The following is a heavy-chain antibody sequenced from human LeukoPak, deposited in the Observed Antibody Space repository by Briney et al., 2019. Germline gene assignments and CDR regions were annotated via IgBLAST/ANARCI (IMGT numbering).Heavy chain of an antibody. D-gene: IGHD6-19*01. CDR3: ARERGTLAVAGDAVDI. CDR2: INPNSGGT. J-gene: IGHJ3*02. V-gene: IGHV1-2*02. Sequence: GASVKVSCKASGYTFTGYYMHWVRQAPGEGLEWIGWINPNSGGTKYAQKFQGRVTMTRDTSINTAYMEVRRLTSDDTAVYYCARERGTLAVAGDAVDIWGQGTMVTVSS. CDR1: GYTFTGYY.